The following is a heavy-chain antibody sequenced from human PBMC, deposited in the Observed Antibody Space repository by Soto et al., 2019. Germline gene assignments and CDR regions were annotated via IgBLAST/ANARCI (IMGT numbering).Heavy chain of an antibody. CDR1: GYTFTSYG. Sequence: ASVKVSCKASGYTFTSYGISWVRQAPGQGLEWMGWISAYNGNTNYAQKLQGRVTMTTDTSTSTAYMELRSLSSDDTAVFYCARDPPRLRYFDWFPAMDYWGQGTLVTVSS. D-gene: IGHD3-9*01. J-gene: IGHJ4*02. CDR3: ARDPPRLRYFDWFPAMDY. V-gene: IGHV1-18*01. CDR2: ISAYNGNT.